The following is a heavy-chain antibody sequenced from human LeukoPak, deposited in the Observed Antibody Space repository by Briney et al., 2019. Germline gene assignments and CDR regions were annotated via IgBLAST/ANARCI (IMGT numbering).Heavy chain of an antibody. D-gene: IGHD1-1*01. CDR2: IYYSGST. Sequence: KTSETLSLTCTVSGGSISSGGYYWSWIRQHLGKGLEWIGYIYYSGSTYYNPSLKSRVTISVDTSKNQFSLKLSSVTAADTAVYYCARDQVQRPLYYYYGMDVWGQGTTVTVSS. CDR3: ARDQVQRPLYYYYGMDV. V-gene: IGHV4-31*03. CDR1: GGSISSGGYY. J-gene: IGHJ6*02.